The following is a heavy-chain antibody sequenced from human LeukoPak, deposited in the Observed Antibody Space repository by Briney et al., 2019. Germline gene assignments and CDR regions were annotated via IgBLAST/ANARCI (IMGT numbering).Heavy chain of an antibody. CDR1: GFIFSKYA. V-gene: IGHV3-23*01. Sequence: GGSLRLSCAASGFIFSKYAMSWVRQAPGKGLEWVSAITGGAIGTDYADSVKGRFTISRDNSKDTLYLQMTGVRAEDTAIYYCVKADSLVDYFDYWGQGTLVTVSA. CDR3: VKADSLVDYFDY. CDR2: ITGGAIGT. D-gene: IGHD2-2*01. J-gene: IGHJ4*02.